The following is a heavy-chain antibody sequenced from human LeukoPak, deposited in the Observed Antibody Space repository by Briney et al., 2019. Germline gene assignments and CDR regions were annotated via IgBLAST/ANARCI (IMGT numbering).Heavy chain of an antibody. Sequence: PGGSLRLSCAASGFTFSSYGMHWVRQAPGKGLEWVAFIRYDGSNKYYADSVKGRFTISRDNSKNTLYLQMNSLRAEDTAVYYCARVVYYYDSSGYPNAFDMWGQGTMVTVSS. CDR2: IRYDGSNK. V-gene: IGHV3-30*02. D-gene: IGHD3-22*01. J-gene: IGHJ3*02. CDR1: GFTFSSYG. CDR3: ARVVYYYDSSGYPNAFDM.